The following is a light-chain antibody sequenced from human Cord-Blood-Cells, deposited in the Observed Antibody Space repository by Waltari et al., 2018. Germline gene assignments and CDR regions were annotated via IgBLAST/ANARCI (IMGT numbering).Light chain of an antibody. CDR2: EGS. Sequence: QPALTQPASASRSPLNSITISCPGTSSDERSYTLVSWYQQHPGKAPKLMIYEGSKRPSGVSNRFSGSKSGNTASLTISGLQAEDEADYYCCSYAGRVVFGGGTKLTVL. J-gene: IGLJ2*01. CDR3: CSYAGRVV. CDR1: SSDERSYTL. V-gene: IGLV2-23*01.